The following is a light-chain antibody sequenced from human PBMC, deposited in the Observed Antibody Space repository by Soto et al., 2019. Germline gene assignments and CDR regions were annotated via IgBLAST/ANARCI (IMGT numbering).Light chain of an antibody. Sequence: EIVLTQSPGTLSLSPGERATLSCRASQSVRSSYLAWYQQKLRQAPRLLIYGVSNRATGIPDRFSGSGSGTDFTLTISRLESEVFAVYYCQQYGTSPRKFGQGTKVEIK. J-gene: IGKJ1*01. V-gene: IGKV3-20*01. CDR1: QSVRSSY. CDR2: GVS. CDR3: QQYGTSPRK.